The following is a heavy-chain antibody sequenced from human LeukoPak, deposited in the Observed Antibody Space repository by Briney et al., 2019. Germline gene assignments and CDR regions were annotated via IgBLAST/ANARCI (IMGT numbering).Heavy chain of an antibody. Sequence: QPGGSLRLSCAASGFTFSSYAMHWVRQAPGKGLEWVSVISYDGSDKYYAGSVKGRFTISRDNSKNTLYLQMNSLRAEDTAVYYCARATYYYDTSGYGFDIWGQGTTVTVSS. CDR2: ISYDGSDK. CDR1: GFTFSSYA. D-gene: IGHD3-22*01. CDR3: ARATYYYDTSGYGFDI. J-gene: IGHJ3*02. V-gene: IGHV3-30*04.